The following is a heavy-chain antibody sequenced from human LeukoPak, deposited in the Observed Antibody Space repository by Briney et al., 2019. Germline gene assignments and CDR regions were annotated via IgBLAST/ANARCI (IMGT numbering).Heavy chain of an antibody. J-gene: IGHJ5*02. D-gene: IGHD4-11*01. CDR3: ARDPRGGYSNLYP. CDR1: GYTFTSYA. CDR2: INTNTGNP. Sequence: SVKVSCKASGYTFTSYAMNWVREAPGQGLEWMGWINTNTGNPTYAQGFTGRFVFSLDTSVNTAYLQISSLKTEDTAVYNCARDPRGGYSNLYPWGQGTLVTVSS. V-gene: IGHV7-4-1*02.